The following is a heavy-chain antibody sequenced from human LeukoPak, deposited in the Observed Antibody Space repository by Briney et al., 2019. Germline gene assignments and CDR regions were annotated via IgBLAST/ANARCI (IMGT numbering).Heavy chain of an antibody. J-gene: IGHJ4*02. CDR1: KFTFNNYA. D-gene: IGHD5-24*01. CDR3: ARRSRDGWYFDY. Sequence: GGSLRLSCAASKFTFNNYAMHWVRQAPGKGLEWVSIISSDGSNKYYADSVKGRFAISRDNSNNTLYLQMNSLRAEDTAVYHCARRSRDGWYFDYWGQGTLVTVSS. CDR2: ISSDGSNK. V-gene: IGHV3-30*09.